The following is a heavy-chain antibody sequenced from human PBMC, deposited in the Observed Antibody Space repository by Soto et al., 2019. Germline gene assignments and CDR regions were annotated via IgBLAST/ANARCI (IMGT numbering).Heavy chain of an antibody. CDR3: AHKQAAARNFDY. D-gene: IGHD6-13*01. CDR2: IYWDDDK. J-gene: IGHJ4*02. V-gene: IGHV2-5*02. Sequence: QITLKESGPTLVKPTQTLTLTCTFSGFSLSTSGVGVGWIRQPPGKALELLALIYWDDDKRYSPSLKSRLTNTKDTSKNQVVLTMTNMDPVDTATYYCAHKQAAARNFDYWGQGTLVTVSS. CDR1: GFSLSTSGVG.